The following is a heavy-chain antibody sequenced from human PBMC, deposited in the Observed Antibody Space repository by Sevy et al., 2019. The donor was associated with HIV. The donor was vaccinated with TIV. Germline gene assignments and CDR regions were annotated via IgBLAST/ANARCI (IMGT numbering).Heavy chain of an antibody. Sequence: SGPTLVNPTQTLTLTCTFSGFSFTTSGVGVGWIRQSPGKAPECLAVIFWDHDTRYSPSLKSRLTITKDTSKDQVVLKMDNLDPVDTGTKLCAHRRSRGIIITGFDYWGQGTLVTVSS. V-gene: IGHV2-5*02. CDR2: IFWDHDT. J-gene: IGHJ4*02. CDR1: GFSFTTSGVG. D-gene: IGHD3-10*01. CDR3: AHRRSRGIIITGFDY.